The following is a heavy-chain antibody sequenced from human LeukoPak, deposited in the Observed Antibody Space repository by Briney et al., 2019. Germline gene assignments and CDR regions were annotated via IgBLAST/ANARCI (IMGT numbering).Heavy chain of an antibody. CDR3: ARASRITIFLNAFDI. J-gene: IGHJ3*02. CDR2: ISSSGSTI. CDR1: GFTFSDYY. D-gene: IGHD3-9*01. V-gene: IGHV3-11*01. Sequence: PGGSLRLSCAASGFTFSDYYMSWIRQAPGGGLGWVSYISSSGSTIYYADSVKGRFTLSRDNAKNSLYLQKNSLRAEDTAVYYYARASRITIFLNAFDIWGQGTMVTVSS.